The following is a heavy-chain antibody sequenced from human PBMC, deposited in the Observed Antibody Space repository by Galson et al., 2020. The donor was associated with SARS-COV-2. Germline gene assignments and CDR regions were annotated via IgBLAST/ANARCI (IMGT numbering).Heavy chain of an antibody. V-gene: IGHV1-24*01. D-gene: IGHD6-19*01. Sequence: GASVKVSCEVSGYTLTELSMHWVRQAHGKGLEWMGGFDPEDGETIYAQKFQGRVTMTEDTSTDTAYMELSSLRSEDTAVYYCATTTPLAVAGTSWFDPWGQGTLVTVSS. CDR3: ATTTPLAVAGTSWFDP. J-gene: IGHJ5*02. CDR2: FDPEDGET. CDR1: GYTLTELS.